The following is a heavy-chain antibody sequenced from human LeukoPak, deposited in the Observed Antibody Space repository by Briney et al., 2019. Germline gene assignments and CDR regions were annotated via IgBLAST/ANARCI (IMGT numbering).Heavy chain of an antibody. Sequence: PSETLSLTCTVSVGSISSGGYSWSWIRQPPGKGLEWIGYIYYSGSTYYNPSLKSRVTISVDTSKNQFSLKLSSVTAADTAVYYCARVDGGLQGFYYYYYMDVWGKGTTVTVSS. J-gene: IGHJ6*03. CDR2: IYYSGST. D-gene: IGHD4-11*01. CDR3: ARVDGGLQGFYYYYYMDV. V-gene: IGHV4-30-4*07. CDR1: VGSISSGGYS.